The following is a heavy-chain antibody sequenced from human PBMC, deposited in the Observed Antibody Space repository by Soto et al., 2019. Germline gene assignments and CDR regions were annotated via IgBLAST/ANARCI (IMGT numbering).Heavy chain of an antibody. Sequence: GGSLRLSCASSGFTLSMSAVNWVRQAPGKGLEWVSYISDSGDRTYYADSVKGRFTISRDRSKNTVSLQMDSLRAEDTAVYYCAKDRGIIVKAGDAFDVWGQGTKVTVAS. CDR3: AKDRGIIVKAGDAFDV. J-gene: IGHJ3*01. V-gene: IGHV3-23*01. CDR1: GFTLSMSA. CDR2: ISDSGDRT. D-gene: IGHD3-16*02.